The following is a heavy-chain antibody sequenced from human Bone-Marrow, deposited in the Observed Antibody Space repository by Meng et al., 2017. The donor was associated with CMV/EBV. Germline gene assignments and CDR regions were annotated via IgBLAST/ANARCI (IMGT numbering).Heavy chain of an antibody. V-gene: IGHV4-30-4*08. J-gene: IGHJ5*02. CDR3: ARRNNYYDSSGYYQYNWFDP. Sequence: SETLSLTCTVSGGSISSGDYYWSWIRQPPGKGLEWIGYIYYSGSTYYNPSLKSRVTISVDTSKNQFSLKLSSVTAADTAVYYCARRNNYYDSSGYYQYNWFDPWGQGTLVTVPS. D-gene: IGHD3-22*01. CDR1: GGSISSGDYY. CDR2: IYYSGST.